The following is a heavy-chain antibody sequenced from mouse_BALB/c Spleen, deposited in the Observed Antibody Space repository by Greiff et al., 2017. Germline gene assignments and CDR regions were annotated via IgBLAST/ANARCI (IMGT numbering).Heavy chain of an antibody. Sequence: QVQLQQSGAELARPGASVKLSCKASGYTFTSYWMQWVKQRPGQGLEWIGAIYPGDGDTRYTQKFKGKATLTADKSSSTAYMQLSSLASEDSAVYYCALTFGGWGQGTTLTVSS. CDR1: GYTFTSYW. V-gene: IGHV1-87*01. CDR3: ALTFGG. D-gene: IGHD2-12*01. CDR2: IYPGDGDT. J-gene: IGHJ2*01.